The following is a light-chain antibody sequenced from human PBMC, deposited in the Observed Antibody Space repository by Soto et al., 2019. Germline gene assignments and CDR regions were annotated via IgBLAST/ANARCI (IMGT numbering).Light chain of an antibody. CDR1: SSEVGGYNY. Sequence: QSVLTQPASVSGSPGQSITISCTGTSSEVGGYNYVSWYQQHPGKAPKLMIYDVSNRPSELSNRFSGSKSGNTASLTISGLQAEDEDDYYCSSYTSSSTVVFGGGTKLTVL. J-gene: IGLJ2*01. CDR2: DVS. CDR3: SSYTSSSTVV. V-gene: IGLV2-14*01.